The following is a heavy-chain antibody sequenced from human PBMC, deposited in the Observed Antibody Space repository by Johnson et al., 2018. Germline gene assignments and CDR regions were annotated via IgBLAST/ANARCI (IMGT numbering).Heavy chain of an antibody. Sequence: QVQLVESGGGVVQXGRSLRLSCAASGFTFSSYGMHWVRQAPGKGLEWVAVISYDGSNKYYADSVKGRFTISRDNSKNTLYLQMNSLRAEDTAVYYCARDGGYYYDSSGYYLAEYFQHWGQGTLVTVSS. CDR3: ARDGGYYYDSSGYYLAEYFQH. CDR2: ISYDGSNK. D-gene: IGHD3-22*01. J-gene: IGHJ1*01. V-gene: IGHV3-30*03. CDR1: GFTFSSYG.